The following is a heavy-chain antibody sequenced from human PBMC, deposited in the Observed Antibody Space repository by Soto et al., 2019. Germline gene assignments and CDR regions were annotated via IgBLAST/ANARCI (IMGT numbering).Heavy chain of an antibody. CDR3: AKADGEQWLIPHLDN. Sequence: LRLSCEASGFNFKKFAMGWVRQAPGEGLEWVSGISCCGGSTFYADSVKGRFSLARDDSKNTLSLQLNSLRVEDTAHYYCAKADGEQWLIPHLDNWGQGTLVTVSS. D-gene: IGHD6-19*01. CDR1: GFNFKKFA. V-gene: IGHV3-23*01. J-gene: IGHJ4*02. CDR2: ISCCGGST.